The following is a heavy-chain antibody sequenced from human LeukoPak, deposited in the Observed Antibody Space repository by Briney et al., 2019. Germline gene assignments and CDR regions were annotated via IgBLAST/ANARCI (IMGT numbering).Heavy chain of an antibody. CDR2: INPNSGGT. Sequence: ASVKVSCKASGYTFTGYYMHWVRQAPGQGLEWMGWINPNSGGTNYAQKFQSRVTMTRDTSISTAYMELSRLRSDDTAVYYCASWGYCSSTSCSDFDYWGQGTLVTVSS. CDR3: ASWGYCSSTSCSDFDY. J-gene: IGHJ4*02. D-gene: IGHD2-2*01. V-gene: IGHV1-2*02. CDR1: GYTFTGYY.